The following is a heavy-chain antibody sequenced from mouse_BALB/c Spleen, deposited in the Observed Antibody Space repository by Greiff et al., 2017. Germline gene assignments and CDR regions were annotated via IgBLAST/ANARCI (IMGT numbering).Heavy chain of an antibody. CDR3: ARGGTTAIYYYAMDY. J-gene: IGHJ4*01. V-gene: IGHV3-6*02. D-gene: IGHD1-2*01. Sequence: VQLKQSGPGLVKPSQSLSLTCSVTGYSITSGYYWNWIRQFPGNKLEWMGYISYDGSNNYNPSLKNRISITRDTSKNQFFLKLNSVTTEDTATYYCARGGTTAIYYYAMDYWGQGTSVTVSS. CDR2: ISYDGSN. CDR1: GYSITSGYY.